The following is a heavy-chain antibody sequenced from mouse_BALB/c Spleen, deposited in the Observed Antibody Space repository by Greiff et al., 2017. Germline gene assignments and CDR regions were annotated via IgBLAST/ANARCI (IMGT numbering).Heavy chain of an antibody. J-gene: IGHJ3*01. CDR2: IWSGGST. CDR1: GFSLTGYG. V-gene: IGHV2-2*02. CDR3: ARRSPLGFAY. Sequence: QVQLKESGPGLVAPSQSLSITCTVSGFSLTGYGVNWVRQPPGKGLEWLGVIWSGGSTDYNAAFISRLSISKDNSKSQVFFKMNSLQANDTAIYYCARRSPLGFAYWGQGTLVTVSA.